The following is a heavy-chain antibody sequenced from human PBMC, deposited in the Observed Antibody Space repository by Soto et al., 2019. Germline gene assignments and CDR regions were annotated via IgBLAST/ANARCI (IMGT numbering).Heavy chain of an antibody. V-gene: IGHV4-4*02. CDR3: ARYNAASGTYYFDF. CDR1: GASVSSTYS. CDR2: INHRGSA. Sequence: TSQPLSLTCAVAGASVSSTYSGSWIHQPPGKGRGGIGEINHRGSAHYNPSLTSRVTISAAIYKRQFPLRLTSVTAADTAVYYCARYNAASGTYYFDFWGQGALVTVSS. J-gene: IGHJ4*02. D-gene: IGHD6-13*01.